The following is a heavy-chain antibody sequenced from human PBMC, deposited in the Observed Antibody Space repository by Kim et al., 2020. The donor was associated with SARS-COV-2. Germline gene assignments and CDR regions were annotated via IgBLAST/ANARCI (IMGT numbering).Heavy chain of an antibody. CDR2: MFSDGNT. CDR3: AGGRNNFSGSGKRPFDA. V-gene: IGHV4-61*01. D-gene: IGHD3-10*01. J-gene: IGHJ4*02. CDR1: EGSVSSGRYF. Sequence: SETLSLTCTVSEGSVSSGRYFWSWIRQPPGKGLEWIGYMFSDGNTNYSPSLKSRVVISVGTSKNQVSLRLSSVTPADTAVYYCAGGRNNFSGSGKRPFDAWGQGTLVSVSS.